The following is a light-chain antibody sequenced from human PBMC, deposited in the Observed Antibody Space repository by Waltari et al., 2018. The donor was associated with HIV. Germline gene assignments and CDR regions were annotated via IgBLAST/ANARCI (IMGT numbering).Light chain of an antibody. V-gene: IGLV2-18*02. Sequence: QSALTQPLAVSGSPGQSVTISCTGTNSDIRTSHRVCWYHQTPGTAPKLMIYDVKTRPSGVPDRFSGSKSGNTASLTISGLQAEDEGDYYCSSYTTTTARVFGTGTKVTVL. CDR3: SSYTTTTARV. J-gene: IGLJ1*01. CDR2: DVK. CDR1: NSDIRTSHR.